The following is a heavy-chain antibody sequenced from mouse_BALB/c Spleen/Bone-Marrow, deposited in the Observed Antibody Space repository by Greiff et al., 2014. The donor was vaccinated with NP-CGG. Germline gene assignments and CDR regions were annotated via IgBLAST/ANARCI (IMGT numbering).Heavy chain of an antibody. Sequence: VQLQQSGPELVKPGASVKMSCRASGYTFTSYVMHWVKQKPGQGLEWIGYINPYNDGTKYNEKFKGKATLTSDKSSSTAYMELSSLTSEDSAVYYCARRGYDEGYYAMDYWGQGTSVTVSS. V-gene: IGHV1-14*01. CDR1: GYTFTSYV. D-gene: IGHD2-14*01. CDR2: INPYNDGT. J-gene: IGHJ4*01. CDR3: ARRGYDEGYYAMDY.